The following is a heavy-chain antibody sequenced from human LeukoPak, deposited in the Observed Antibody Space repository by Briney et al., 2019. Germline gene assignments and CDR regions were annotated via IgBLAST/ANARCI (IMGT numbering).Heavy chain of an antibody. CDR2: INHSGST. D-gene: IGHD5-18*01. J-gene: IGHJ4*02. CDR3: AKPREYTAGFFDY. V-gene: IGHV4-34*01. Sequence: SETLSLTCAVYGGSFSGYYWSWIRQPPGKGLEWIGEINHSGSTNYNPSLKSRVTMSVDTSKKQFSLKLSSVTAADTAVYYCAKPREYTAGFFDYWGQGTLVTVSS. CDR1: GGSFSGYY.